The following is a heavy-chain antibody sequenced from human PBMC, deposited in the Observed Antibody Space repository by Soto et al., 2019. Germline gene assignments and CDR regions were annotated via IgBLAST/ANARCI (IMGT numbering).Heavy chain of an antibody. Sequence: SETLSLTCAVSSGSISGNDWWSWVRQPPGKGLEWIGQIYHTGSTNYNPSLTSRATISVDKSKNQFSLNLRSVTAADTAFYYCAKTRGYSYGYNAFDIWGQGTMVTVSS. J-gene: IGHJ3*02. CDR1: SGSISGNDW. CDR3: AKTRGYSYGYNAFDI. CDR2: IYHTGST. V-gene: IGHV4-4*02. D-gene: IGHD5-18*01.